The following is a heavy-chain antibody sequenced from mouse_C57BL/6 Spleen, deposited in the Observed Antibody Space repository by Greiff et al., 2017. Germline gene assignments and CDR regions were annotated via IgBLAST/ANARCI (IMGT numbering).Heavy chain of an antibody. Sequence: EVKLQESGPELVKPGASVKISCKASGYSFTGYYMNWVKQSPEKSLEWIGEINPSTGGTPYNQKFKAKATLTVAKSSSTAYMQLKSLTSEDSAVYSCARDYYGSSYYYFGYGGQGTTLTVSS. V-gene: IGHV1-42*01. CDR1: GYSFTGYY. J-gene: IGHJ2*01. D-gene: IGHD1-1*01. CDR3: ARDYYGSSYYYFGY. CDR2: INPSTGGT.